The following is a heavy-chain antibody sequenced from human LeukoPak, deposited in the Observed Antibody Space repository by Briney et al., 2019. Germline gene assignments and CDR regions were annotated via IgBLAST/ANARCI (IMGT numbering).Heavy chain of an antibody. J-gene: IGHJ4*02. CDR1: GFTFTSYA. V-gene: IGHV3-23*01. D-gene: IGHD2-21*02. CDR3: AKDGGGVTPFDY. Sequence: GGSLRLSCAASGFTFTSYAMSWVRQAPGKGLEWVSAISGSGVSTYYSNSVKGRFTISRGNSKNTLYLQMNSLRAEEKAVYYCAKDGGGVTPFDYWGQGTLVTVSS. CDR2: ISGSGVST.